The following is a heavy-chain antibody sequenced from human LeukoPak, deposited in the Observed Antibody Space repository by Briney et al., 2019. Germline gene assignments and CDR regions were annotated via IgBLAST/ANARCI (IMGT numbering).Heavy chain of an antibody. CDR2: IRYDGSNK. CDR3: AKEASTGYPGIQLWLVPPKHYYYYMDV. V-gene: IGHV3-30*02. J-gene: IGHJ6*03. D-gene: IGHD5-18*01. CDR1: GFTFSSYG. Sequence: QPGGSLRLSCAASGFTFSSYGMHWVRQAPGKGLEWVAFIRYDGSNKYYADSVKGRFTISRDNSKNTLYLQMNSLRAEDTAVYYCAKEASTGYPGIQLWLVPPKHYYYYMDVWGKGTTVTVSS.